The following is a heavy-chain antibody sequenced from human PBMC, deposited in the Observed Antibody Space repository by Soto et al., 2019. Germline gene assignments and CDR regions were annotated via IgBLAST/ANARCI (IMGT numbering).Heavy chain of an antibody. D-gene: IGHD3-22*01. CDR3: ARHLVSATMIRAYYYGMDV. CDR1: GGSISSYY. Sequence: PSETLSLTCTVSGGSISSYYWSWIRQPPGKGLEWIGYIYYSGSTNYNPSLKSRVTISVDTSKNQFSLKLSSVTAADTAVYYCARHLVSATMIRAYYYGMDVWGQGTTVTVSS. CDR2: IYYSGST. J-gene: IGHJ6*02. V-gene: IGHV4-59*08.